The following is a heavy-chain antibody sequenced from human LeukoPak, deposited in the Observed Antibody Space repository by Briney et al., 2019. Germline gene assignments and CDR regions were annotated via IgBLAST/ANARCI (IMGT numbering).Heavy chain of an antibody. D-gene: IGHD2-15*01. CDR3: ARAYCSGGSCYSSRGMFDP. Sequence: SETLSLTCAVYGGSFSGYYWSWIRQPPGKGLEWIGEIYHSGSTNYNPSLKSRVTISVDTSENQFSLKLSSVTAADTAAYYCARAYCSGGSCYSSRGMFDPWGHGTLVTVSS. J-gene: IGHJ5*02. V-gene: IGHV4-34*01. CDR2: IYHSGST. CDR1: GGSFSGYY.